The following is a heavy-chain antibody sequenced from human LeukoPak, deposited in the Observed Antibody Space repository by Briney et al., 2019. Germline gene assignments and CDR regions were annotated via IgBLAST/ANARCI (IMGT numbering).Heavy chain of an antibody. D-gene: IGHD6-13*01. CDR2: IIPIFGTA. V-gene: IGHV1-69*06. CDR1: GGTFSSYA. Sequence: SVKVSCKASGGTFSSYAISWVRQAPGQGLEWMGGIIPIFGTANYAQKFQGRVTITADKSTGTAYMELSSLRSEDTAVYYCARGYSSSWYWYYYYYMDVWGKGTTVTVSS. J-gene: IGHJ6*03. CDR3: ARGYSSSWYWYYYYYMDV.